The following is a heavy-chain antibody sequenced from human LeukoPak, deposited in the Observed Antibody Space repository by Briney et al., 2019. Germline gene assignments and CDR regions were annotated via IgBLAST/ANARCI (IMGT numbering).Heavy chain of an antibody. CDR1: GYSFSSGYY. J-gene: IGHJ4*02. D-gene: IGHD6-19*01. CDR2: IYHSGST. CDR3: AIGPGYGSGWYLY. Sequence: SETLSLTCAVSGYSFSSGYYWGWIRQPPGKGLEWIGSIYHSGSTYYNPSLKSRVTISVDTSKNQFSLKLSSVTAADTAVYHCAIGPGYGSGWYLYWGQGTLVTVPS. V-gene: IGHV4-38-2*01.